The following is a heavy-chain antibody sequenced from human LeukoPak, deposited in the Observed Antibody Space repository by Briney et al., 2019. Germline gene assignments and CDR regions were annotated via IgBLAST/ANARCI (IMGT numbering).Heavy chain of an antibody. CDR1: GGSISSSGYS. CDR2: IYHPGST. CDR3: ARVPRYSSSWSPFDY. Sequence: PSQTLSLTCAVSGGSISSSGYSWSWIRQPPGKGLEWIGYIYHPGSTYYNPSLKSRVTISIDRSKNQFSLRLSSVTAADTAVYYCARVPRYSSSWSPFDYWGQGTLVTVSS. V-gene: IGHV4-30-2*01. J-gene: IGHJ4*02. D-gene: IGHD6-13*01.